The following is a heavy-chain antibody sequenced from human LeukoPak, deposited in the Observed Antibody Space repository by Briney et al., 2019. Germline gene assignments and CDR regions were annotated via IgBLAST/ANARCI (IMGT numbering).Heavy chain of an antibody. CDR1: GFTFSSYS. CDR3: AKDWVSMDV. J-gene: IGHJ6*03. V-gene: IGHV3-21*04. Sequence: GGSLRLSCAASGFTFSSYSMNWVRQAPGKGLEWVSSISSSSSYIYYVDSVKGRFTISRDNAQNSLYLQMNSLRADDTAVYYCAKDWVSMDVWGKGTTVTVSS. D-gene: IGHD3-16*01. CDR2: ISSSSSYI.